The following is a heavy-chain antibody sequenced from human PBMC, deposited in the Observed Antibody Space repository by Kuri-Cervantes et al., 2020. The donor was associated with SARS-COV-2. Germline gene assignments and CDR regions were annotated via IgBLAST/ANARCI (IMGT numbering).Heavy chain of an antibody. J-gene: IGHJ3*02. V-gene: IGHV3-23*01. D-gene: IGHD3-10*01. CDR3: ARALRPRGDAFDI. CDR2: ISASGGST. CDR1: RFNFGSCD. Sequence: GGSLRLSCAASRFNFGSCDMNWVRQAPGKGLEWVSSISASGGSTYYADSVKGRFTISRDNSKNTLYLQMNSLRAEDTAVYYCARALRPRGDAFDIWGQGTMVTVSS.